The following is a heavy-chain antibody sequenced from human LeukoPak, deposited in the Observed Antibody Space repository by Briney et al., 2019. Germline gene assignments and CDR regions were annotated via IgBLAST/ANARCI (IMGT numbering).Heavy chain of an antibody. J-gene: IGHJ5*02. CDR3: TRRLVGATGNNWFDP. CDR1: GFTVSGSA. D-gene: IGHD1-26*01. V-gene: IGHV3-73*01. Sequence: GGSLRLSCAASGFTVSGSAMHWVRQASGKGLEWVGRIRRKAISYATAYAASVKGRFTISRDDSKNTAYLQMNSLKTEDTAVYYCTRRLVGATGNNWFDPWGQGTLVTVSS. CDR2: IRRKAISYAT.